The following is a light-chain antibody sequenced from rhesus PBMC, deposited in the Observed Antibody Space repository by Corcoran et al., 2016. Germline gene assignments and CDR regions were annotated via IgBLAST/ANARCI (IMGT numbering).Light chain of an antibody. CDR3: SAWDSGLSAQV. CDR1: SNNVGNQG. Sequence: QTGLTQPPSVSEGLRQTATLTCTGDSNNVGNQGASWLQQHQGHPPKLLSYKNNNRPSGISDRFSASRSGNTASLTITGLQPEDEDDYYCSAWDSGLSAQVFGSGTKLTVL. V-gene: IGLV10-114*01. CDR2: KNN. J-gene: IGLJ6*01.